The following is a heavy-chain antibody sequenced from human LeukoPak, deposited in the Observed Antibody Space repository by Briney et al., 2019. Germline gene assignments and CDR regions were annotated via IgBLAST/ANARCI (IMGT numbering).Heavy chain of an antibody. CDR3: AREPSDGFTIFGVVRSTENWFDP. Sequence: SETLSLTCTVSGGSISSYYWSWIRQPAGKGLEWIGRIYTSGSTNYNPSLKSRVTMSVDTSKNQFSLKLSSVTAADTAVYYCAREPSDGFTIFGVVRSTENWFDPWGQGTLVTVSS. CDR2: IYTSGST. CDR1: GGSISSYY. D-gene: IGHD3-3*01. V-gene: IGHV4-4*07. J-gene: IGHJ5*02.